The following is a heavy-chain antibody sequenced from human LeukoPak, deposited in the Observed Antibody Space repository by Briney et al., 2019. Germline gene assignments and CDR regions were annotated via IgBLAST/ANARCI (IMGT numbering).Heavy chain of an antibody. D-gene: IGHD6-13*01. CDR2: INHSGST. V-gene: IGHV4-34*01. Sequence: SETLSLTCAVYGGPFRGFFWSWIRQPPGKGLEWIGEINHSGSTNYNPSLKSRVTISVDTSKNQFSLKLSSVTAADTAVYYCARGIAADYWGQGTLVTVSS. CDR3: ARGIAADY. CDR1: GGPFRGFF. J-gene: IGHJ4*02.